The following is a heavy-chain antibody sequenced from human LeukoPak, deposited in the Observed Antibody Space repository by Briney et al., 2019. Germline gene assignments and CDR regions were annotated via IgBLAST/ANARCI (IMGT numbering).Heavy chain of an antibody. CDR1: GGSISSYY. J-gene: IGHJ6*02. CDR2: IYYSGST. Sequence: TSETLSLTCTVSGGSISSYYWSWIRQPPGKGLEWIGHIYYSGSTNYNPSLKSRVTISVDTSKNQFSLKLSSVTAADTAVYYCARGGSPGYYYGMDVWGQGTTVTVSS. CDR3: ARGGSPGYYYGMDV. V-gene: IGHV4-59*01. D-gene: IGHD2-15*01.